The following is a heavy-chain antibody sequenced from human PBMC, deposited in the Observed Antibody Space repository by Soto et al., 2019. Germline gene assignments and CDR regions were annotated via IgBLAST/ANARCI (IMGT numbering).Heavy chain of an antibody. CDR3: ARGEEDGTNYYFYNMDV. J-gene: IGHJ6*03. V-gene: IGHV6-1*01. D-gene: IGHD1-26*01. Sequence: SQTLSLTCAISGDSVSSNSAAWNWIRQSPSRGLEWLGRTYYRSKWYNDYAVSVKSRITINPDTSKNQFSLQLKSVTPEDTAVYYCARGEEDGTNYYFYNMDVWGKGTTVTVSS. CDR1: GDSVSSNSAA. CDR2: TYYRSKWYN.